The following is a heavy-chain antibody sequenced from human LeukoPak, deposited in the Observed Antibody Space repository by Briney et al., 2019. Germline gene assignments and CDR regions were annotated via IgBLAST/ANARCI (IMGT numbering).Heavy chain of an antibody. CDR3: ARHKALVVVVAATQYYFDY. Sequence: PSETLSLTCTVSGGSISSSSYYWGWIRQPPGKGLEWIGSIYYSGSTYYNPSLKSRVTISVDTSKNQFSLKLSSVTAADTAVYYCARHKALVVVVAATQYYFDYWGQGTLVTVSS. V-gene: IGHV4-39*01. J-gene: IGHJ4*02. D-gene: IGHD2-15*01. CDR2: IYYSGST. CDR1: GGSISSSSYY.